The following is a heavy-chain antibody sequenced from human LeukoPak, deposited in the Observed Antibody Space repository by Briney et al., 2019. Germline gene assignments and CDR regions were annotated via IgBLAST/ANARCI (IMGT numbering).Heavy chain of an antibody. CDR1: GGSISSGSYY. V-gene: IGHV4-61*02. D-gene: IGHD6-13*01. J-gene: IGHJ4*02. CDR2: IYTSGST. Sequence: SQTVSLTCTVSGGSISSGSYYWSWIRQPAGKGLEWIGRIYTSGSTNYNPSLKSRVTISVDTSKNQFSLKLSSVTAADTAVYYCARGLAAAAHDYWGQETLVTVSS. CDR3: ARGLAAAAHDY.